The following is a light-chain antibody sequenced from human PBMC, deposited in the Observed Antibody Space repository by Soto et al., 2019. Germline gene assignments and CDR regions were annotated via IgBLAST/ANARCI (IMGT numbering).Light chain of an antibody. Sequence: IQLTQSPSSLSASVGDRVTITCRASPAIASFLAWYQQKPGTAPKLLIYDAATLQSGVPPRFSGSRSGTEYTLTIGSLQPEDFATYYCQQLNGSPWTFGQGTKVEI. CDR2: DAA. V-gene: IGKV1-9*01. J-gene: IGKJ1*01. CDR1: PAIASF. CDR3: QQLNGSPWT.